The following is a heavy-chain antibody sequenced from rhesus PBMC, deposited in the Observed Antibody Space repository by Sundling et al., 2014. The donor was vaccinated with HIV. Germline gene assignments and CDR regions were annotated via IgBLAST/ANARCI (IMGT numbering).Heavy chain of an antibody. CDR3: ARRTLYFDY. V-gene: IGHV2-174*02. Sequence: QVTLKESGPALVKPTQTLTLTCTFSGFSLSRSGMGVGWIRQPPGKTLEWLTYIYWDDDKRYSTSLKSRLTISKDTSKNQVVLTMTNMDPTDTATYFCARRTLYFDYWGQGVLVTVSS. J-gene: IGHJ4*01. CDR2: IYWDDDK. CDR1: GFSLSRSGMG.